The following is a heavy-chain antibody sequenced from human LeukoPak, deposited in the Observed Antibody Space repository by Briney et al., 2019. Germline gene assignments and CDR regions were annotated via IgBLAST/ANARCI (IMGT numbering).Heavy chain of an antibody. Sequence: GGSLRLSCAASGFTVSSNYMSWVRQAPGKGLEWDSVFYSGGNTYYADSVKGRFTISRDNSKNTLYLQMNSLRAEDTAVYYCARDPSHYYGSGSSVYWGQGTLVTVSS. J-gene: IGHJ4*02. CDR2: FYSGGNT. V-gene: IGHV3-53*01. CDR3: ARDPSHYYGSGSSVY. CDR1: GFTVSSNY. D-gene: IGHD3-10*01.